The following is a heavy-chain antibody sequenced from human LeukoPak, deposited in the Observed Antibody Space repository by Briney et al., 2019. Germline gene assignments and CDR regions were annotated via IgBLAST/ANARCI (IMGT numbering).Heavy chain of an antibody. D-gene: IGHD6-13*01. V-gene: IGHV1-2*04. J-gene: IGHJ4*02. CDR1: GYTFTSYA. Sequence: ASVKVSCKASGYTFTSYAIHWVRQAPEQGLEWMGWINPNSGGTNYAQKFQGWVTMTRDTSISTAYMELSRLRSDDTAVYYCARDAPIGYSSSWYRTLLDYWGQGTLVTVSS. CDR2: INPNSGGT. CDR3: ARDAPIGYSSSWYRTLLDY.